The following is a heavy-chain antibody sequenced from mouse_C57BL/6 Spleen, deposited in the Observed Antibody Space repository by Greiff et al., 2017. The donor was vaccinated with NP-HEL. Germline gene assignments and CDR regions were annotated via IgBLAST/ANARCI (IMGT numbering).Heavy chain of an antibody. CDR1: GFTFSSYG. J-gene: IGHJ1*03. Sequence: EVMLVESGGDLVKPGGSLKLSCAASGFTFSSYGMSWVRQTPDKRLEWVATISSGGSYTYYPDSVKGRFTISRDNAKNTLYLQMSSLKSEDTAMYYCARRVLSEGYFDVWGTGTTVTVSS. V-gene: IGHV5-6*02. D-gene: IGHD1-1*02. CDR3: ARRVLSEGYFDV. CDR2: ISSGGSYT.